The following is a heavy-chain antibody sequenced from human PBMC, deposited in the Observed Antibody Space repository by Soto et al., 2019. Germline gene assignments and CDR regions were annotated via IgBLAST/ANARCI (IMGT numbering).Heavy chain of an antibody. J-gene: IGHJ4*02. CDR2: MSYDGSNK. V-gene: IGHV3-30*18. Sequence: PGGCLRLCCAASGFTFSSYGMHWVRQAPGKGLEWVAVMSYDGSNKYYADSVKGRFTISRDNSKNTLYLQMNSLRAEDTAVYYCAKYGSRGGGSETQPGIAVAGYFDYWGQGTLVTVSS. D-gene: IGHD6-19*01. CDR1: GFTFSSYG. CDR3: AKYGSRGGGSETQPGIAVAGYFDY.